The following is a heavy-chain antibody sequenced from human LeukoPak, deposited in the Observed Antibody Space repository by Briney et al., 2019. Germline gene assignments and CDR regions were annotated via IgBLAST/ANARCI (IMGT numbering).Heavy chain of an antibody. D-gene: IGHD1-1*01. CDR3: ARGGLRAGTGGLDP. CDR1: GYTFIDYD. J-gene: IGHJ5*02. V-gene: IGHV1-8*01. CDR2: MNSKSGDT. Sequence: ASVKVSCKASGYTFIDYDVNWVRQATGQGLEWMGWMNSKSGDTGYAQKFQGRVTMTRKTSISTAYMELSSLRPEDTAVYYCARGGLRAGTGGLDPWGQGTLVIVSS.